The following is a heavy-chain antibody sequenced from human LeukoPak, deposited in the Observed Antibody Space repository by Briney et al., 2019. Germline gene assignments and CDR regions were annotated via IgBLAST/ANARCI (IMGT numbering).Heavy chain of an antibody. Sequence: SETLSLTCTVSGGSIGSSSYYWGWIRQPPGKGLEWIGSIYYSGSTYYNPPLKSRVTISVDTSKNQFSLKLSSVTAADTAVYYCAREGYSNFEYYFDYWGQGTLVTVSS. D-gene: IGHD4-11*01. CDR3: AREGYSNFEYYFDY. V-gene: IGHV4-39*07. J-gene: IGHJ4*02. CDR2: IYYSGST. CDR1: GGSIGSSSYY.